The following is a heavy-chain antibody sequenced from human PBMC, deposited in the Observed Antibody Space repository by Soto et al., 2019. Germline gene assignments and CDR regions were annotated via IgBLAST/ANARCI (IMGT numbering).Heavy chain of an antibody. CDR3: AKDQGAIYCSSTSCYTLIYYYGMDV. CDR2: ISGSGGST. CDR1: GFTFSSYA. Sequence: EVQLLESGGGLVQPGGSLRLSCAASGFTFSSYAMSWVRQAPGKGLEWVSAISGSGGSTYYADSVKGRFTISRDNSKNRLYLQMNSLRAEATAVYYCAKDQGAIYCSSTSCYTLIYYYGMDVWGQGTTVTVAS. J-gene: IGHJ6*02. V-gene: IGHV3-23*01. D-gene: IGHD2-2*02.